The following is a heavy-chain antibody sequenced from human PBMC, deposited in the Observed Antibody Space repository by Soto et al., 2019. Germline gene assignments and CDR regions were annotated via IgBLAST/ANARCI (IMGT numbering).Heavy chain of an antibody. CDR2: IWYDGSNK. D-gene: IGHD2-2*02. CDR3: ARGPIVVVPAAISWMDV. Sequence: GGSLRLSCAASGFTFSSYGMHWVRQAPGKVLEWVAVIWYDGSNKYYADSVKGRFTISRDNSKNTLYLQMNSLRAEDTAVYYCARGPIVVVPAAISWMDVWGQGTTVTVSS. CDR1: GFTFSSYG. V-gene: IGHV3-33*01. J-gene: IGHJ6*02.